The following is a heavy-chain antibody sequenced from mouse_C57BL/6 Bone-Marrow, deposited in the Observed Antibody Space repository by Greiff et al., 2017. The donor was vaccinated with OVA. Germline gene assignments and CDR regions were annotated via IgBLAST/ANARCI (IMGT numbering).Heavy chain of an antibody. Sequence: EVKLQESGGGLVQPGGSLSLSCAASGFTFTDYYMSWVRQPPGKALEWLGFIRNKANGYTTEYSASVKGRFTISRDNSQSILYLQMNALRAEDSATYYCAIYWDGGVFDYWGQGTTLTVSS. CDR1: GFTFTDYY. V-gene: IGHV7-3*01. J-gene: IGHJ2*01. CDR2: IRNKANGYTT. CDR3: AIYWDGGVFDY. D-gene: IGHD4-1*01.